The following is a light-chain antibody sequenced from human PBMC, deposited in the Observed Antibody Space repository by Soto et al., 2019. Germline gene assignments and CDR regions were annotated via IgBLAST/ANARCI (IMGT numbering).Light chain of an antibody. Sequence: DIPMTQSPSTLPASAGDRVTITCRASQSISSWLAWYQQKPGKAPKLLIYDASSLESGVPSRFSGSGSGTEFTLTISSLQPDDFATYYCQQYNTYSGTFGQGTKVEIK. V-gene: IGKV1-5*01. J-gene: IGKJ1*01. CDR3: QQYNTYSGT. CDR2: DAS. CDR1: QSISSW.